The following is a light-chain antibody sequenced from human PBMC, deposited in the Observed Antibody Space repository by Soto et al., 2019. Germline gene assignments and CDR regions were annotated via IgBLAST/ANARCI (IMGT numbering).Light chain of an antibody. V-gene: IGLV2-14*03. CDR1: ISDVGGYNY. CDR2: DVS. CDR3: SSYTSSSTYV. Sequence: QSALTQPASVSGSPGQSITISCTGTISDVGGYNYVSWYQQHPGKAPKLMIFDVSNRPSGVSNRFSGSKSGYTAPLTISGLQAEDEADYYCSSYTSSSTYVFVTGTKVTVL. J-gene: IGLJ1*01.